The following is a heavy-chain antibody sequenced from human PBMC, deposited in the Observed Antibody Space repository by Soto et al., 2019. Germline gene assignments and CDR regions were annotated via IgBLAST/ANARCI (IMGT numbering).Heavy chain of an antibody. CDR1: GFTFSSYA. D-gene: IGHD3-10*01. J-gene: IGHJ4*02. Sequence: EVQLLESGGGLVQPGGSLRLSCAASGFTFSSYAMSWVRQAPGKGLEWVSAISGSGGSTYYADSVKGRFTISRDNTKNTLYLQMNSLRAEDTAVYYCAKGALLWSLFAPPVALIDYWGQGTLVTVSS. CDR2: ISGSGGST. V-gene: IGHV3-23*01. CDR3: AKGALLWSLFAPPVALIDY.